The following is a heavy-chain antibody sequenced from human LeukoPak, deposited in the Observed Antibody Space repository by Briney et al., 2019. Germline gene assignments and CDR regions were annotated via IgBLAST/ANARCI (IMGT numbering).Heavy chain of an antibody. CDR1: GGSFSGYY. V-gene: IGHV4-34*01. Sequence: PSETLSLTCAVYGGSFSGYYWSWIRQPPGKGLEWIGEINHSGGTNYNPSLKSRVTISGDTSKNQFSLKLSSVTAADTAVYYCARGHSAPDGGNVWFDPWGQGTLVTVSS. CDR3: ARGHSAPDGGNVWFDP. J-gene: IGHJ5*02. D-gene: IGHD4-23*01. CDR2: INHSGGT.